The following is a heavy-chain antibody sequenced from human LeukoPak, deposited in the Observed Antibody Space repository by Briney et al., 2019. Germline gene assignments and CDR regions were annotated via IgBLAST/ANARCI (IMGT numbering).Heavy chain of an antibody. CDR2: INAGNGDT. CDR1: GYTFTSYS. V-gene: IGHV1-3*01. CDR3: ARDSTLAWGDCWFDP. Sequence: ASVKVSCKASGYTFTSYSIHWLRRAPGQRPEWMGWINAGNGDTKYSQKFQGRVTITRDTSASTAYMDLSSLRSEDTALYYCARDSTLAWGDCWFDPWGQGTLVTVSS. D-gene: IGHD3/OR15-3a*01. J-gene: IGHJ5*02.